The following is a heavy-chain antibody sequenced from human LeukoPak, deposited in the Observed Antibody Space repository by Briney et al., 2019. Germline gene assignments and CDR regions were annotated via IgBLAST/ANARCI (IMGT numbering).Heavy chain of an antibody. Sequence: SETLSLTCTVSGYSISSGYYWGWIRQPPGKGLEWIGTIFHSGNTWYNPSLESRVTISVDTSKNQFSLKLSSVTAADTAVYYCARDWVAVAGTGPFDYWGQGTLVTVSS. CDR3: ARDWVAVAGTGPFDY. CDR2: IFHSGNT. D-gene: IGHD6-19*01. J-gene: IGHJ4*02. CDR1: GYSISSGYY. V-gene: IGHV4-38-2*02.